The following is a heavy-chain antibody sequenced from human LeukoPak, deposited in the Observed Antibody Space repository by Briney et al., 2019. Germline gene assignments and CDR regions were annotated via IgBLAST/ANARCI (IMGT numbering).Heavy chain of an antibody. Sequence: PGGSLRLSCAASGFTFSSYSMNWVRQAPGKGLEWVANIKQDGSEKYYVDSVKGRFTISRDNAKNSLYLQMNSLRAEDTAVYYCAREGYFDWLPPYYYYGMDVWGQGTTVTVSS. V-gene: IGHV3-7*01. D-gene: IGHD3-9*01. CDR1: GFTFSSYS. J-gene: IGHJ6*02. CDR2: IKQDGSEK. CDR3: AREGYFDWLPPYYYYGMDV.